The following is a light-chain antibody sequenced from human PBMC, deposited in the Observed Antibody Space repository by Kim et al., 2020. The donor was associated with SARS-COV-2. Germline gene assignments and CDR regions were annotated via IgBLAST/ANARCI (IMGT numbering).Light chain of an antibody. J-gene: IGLJ3*02. V-gene: IGLV2-11*03. CDR3: CSYAGTYTWV. Sequence: GQSVTISCTGTSSDVGGYKFVSWYQQYPGKAPKLMIYDVNKRPSGVPDRFSGSKSGNTASLTISGLQAEDEADYYCCSYAGTYTWVFGGGTQLTVL. CDR1: SSDVGGYKF. CDR2: DVN.